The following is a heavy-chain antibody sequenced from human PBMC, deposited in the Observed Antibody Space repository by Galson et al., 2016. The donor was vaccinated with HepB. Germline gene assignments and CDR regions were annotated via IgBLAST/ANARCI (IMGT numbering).Heavy chain of an antibody. CDR2: IYPGDSDT. CDR1: GYSFTTYW. V-gene: IGHV5-51*01. CDR3: ARPITAWDAFDI. Sequence: QSGAEVKKPGESLTISCKGSGYSFTTYWIAWVRQMPGKGLEWMGIIYPGDSDTRYSLSFQGQVTISADKSIRTAYLRWRSLKASDSAIYYCARPITAWDAFDIWGQGTMVTVSS. D-gene: IGHD5-18*01. J-gene: IGHJ3*02.